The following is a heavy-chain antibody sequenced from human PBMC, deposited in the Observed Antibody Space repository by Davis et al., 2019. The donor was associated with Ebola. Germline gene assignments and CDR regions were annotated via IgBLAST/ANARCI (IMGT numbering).Heavy chain of an antibody. CDR3: ARASIQDGYSYRYYFDY. CDR2: ISGSGGTT. Sequence: GGSLRLSCTDSVITFSSYAMTWVRQAPGKGLEWVSAISGSGGTTYYAGSVKGRFTISRDNSKNTLYLQMNSLRAEDTAVYYCARASIQDGYSYRYYFDYWGQGTLVTVSS. J-gene: IGHJ4*02. D-gene: IGHD5-18*01. V-gene: IGHV3-23*01. CDR1: VITFSSYA.